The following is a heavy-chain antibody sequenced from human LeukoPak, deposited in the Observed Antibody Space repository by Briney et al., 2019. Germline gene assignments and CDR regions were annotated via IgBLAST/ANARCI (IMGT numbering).Heavy chain of an antibody. J-gene: IGHJ6*02. CDR1: GGSFSGYY. CDR3: GLLWFGELFNYGMDV. Sequence: SETLSLTCAVYGGSFSGYYWSWIRQPPGKGLEWIGEINHSGGTNYNPSLKSRVTISVDTSKNQFSLKLSSVTAADTAVYYCGLLWFGELFNYGMDVWGQGTTVTVSS. D-gene: IGHD3-10*01. V-gene: IGHV4-34*01. CDR2: INHSGGT.